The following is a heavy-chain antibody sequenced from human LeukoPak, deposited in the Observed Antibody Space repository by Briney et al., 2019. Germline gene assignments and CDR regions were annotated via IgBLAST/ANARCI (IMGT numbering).Heavy chain of an antibody. J-gene: IGHJ5*02. V-gene: IGHV3-23*01. CDR2: ISGSGDGT. CDR1: GFTFNTYA. Sequence: PGGSLRLSCAASGFTFNTYAMTWVRQAPGKGLEWVSGISGSGDGTYYADSVKGRFTISRDDSKNTVYLQMNSLRLDDTAVYFCARDRAATQGWVEFDPWGQGSLVTVSS. CDR3: ARDRAATQGWVEFDP. D-gene: IGHD1-26*01.